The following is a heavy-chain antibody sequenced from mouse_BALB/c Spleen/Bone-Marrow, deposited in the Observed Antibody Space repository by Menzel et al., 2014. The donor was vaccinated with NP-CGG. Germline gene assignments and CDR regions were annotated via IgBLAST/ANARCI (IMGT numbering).Heavy chain of an antibody. CDR1: GYTFTDHA. D-gene: IGHD2-14*01. J-gene: IGHJ4*01. Sequence: VQLQQSGAKLVRPGVSVKISCKGSGYTFTDHAMHWVKRSHAKSLEWIGLISGYYGDAICNQKFKGKATMTVDKSSSTAYMELARLTSEDSAIYYCAGSGKVRNAMDYWGQGTSVTVSS. V-gene: IGHV1S137*01. CDR2: ISGYYGDA. CDR3: AGSGKVRNAMDY.